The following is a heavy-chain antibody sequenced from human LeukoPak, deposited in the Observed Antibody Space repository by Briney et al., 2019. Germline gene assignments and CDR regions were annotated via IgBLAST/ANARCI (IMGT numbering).Heavy chain of an antibody. J-gene: IGHJ4*02. D-gene: IGHD3-10*01. CDR3: AKNLGGLLWFGEFDY. CDR1: GFTFDDYA. V-gene: IGHV3-9*01. CDR2: ISWNSGSI. Sequence: PGRSLRLSCAASGFTFDDYAMHWVRQAPGKGLDWVSGISWNSGSIGYADSVKGRFTISGDNAKNSLYLQMNSLRAEDTALYYCAKNLGGLLWFGEFDYWGQGTLVTVSS.